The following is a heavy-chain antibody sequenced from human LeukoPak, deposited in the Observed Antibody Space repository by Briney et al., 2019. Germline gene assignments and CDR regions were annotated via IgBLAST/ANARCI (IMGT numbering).Heavy chain of an antibody. J-gene: IGHJ4*02. V-gene: IGHV3-30*02. Sequence: GGSLRLSCAASGFTFSSYGMHWVRQAPGKGLEWVAFIRYDGSNKYYADSVKGRFTISRDNSKNTLYLQMNSLRAEDTAVYYCARAREGFGEAEGRYFDYWGQGTLVTVSS. D-gene: IGHD3-10*01. CDR1: GFTFSSYG. CDR3: ARAREGFGEAEGRYFDY. CDR2: IRYDGSNK.